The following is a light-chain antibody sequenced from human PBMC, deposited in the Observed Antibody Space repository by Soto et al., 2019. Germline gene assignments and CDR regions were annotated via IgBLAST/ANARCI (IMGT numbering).Light chain of an antibody. CDR3: LQHNRYPLT. Sequence: DIQMTQSPSSLSASVGDRVTVTCRASQGIGNDLGWFQQKPGKAPKRLIFAASSLESGGPSRFSGSASGTEFTLTISSLQPEDFATYYCLQHNRYPLTFGGGTKVEIK. V-gene: IGKV1-17*01. J-gene: IGKJ4*01. CDR2: AAS. CDR1: QGIGND.